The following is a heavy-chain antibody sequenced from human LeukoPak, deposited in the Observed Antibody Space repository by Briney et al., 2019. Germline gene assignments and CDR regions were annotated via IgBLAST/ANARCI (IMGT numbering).Heavy chain of an antibody. Sequence: PGGSLRLSCAASGFTFRSYGMHWVRQAPGKGLEWVTFIRYDGSNKYYTDSVKGRFTISRDNGKKSVYLQMNSLRAEDTATYYCARVPSPNYVSGSFSVDYWGQGTLVTVSS. V-gene: IGHV3-30*02. D-gene: IGHD3-10*01. CDR2: IRYDGSNK. CDR3: ARVPSPNYVSGSFSVDY. J-gene: IGHJ4*02. CDR1: GFTFRSYG.